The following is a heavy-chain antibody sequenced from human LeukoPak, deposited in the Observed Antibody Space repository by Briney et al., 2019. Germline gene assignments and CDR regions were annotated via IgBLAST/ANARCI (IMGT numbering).Heavy chain of an antibody. CDR3: AKDSVWLQFDY. D-gene: IGHD3-22*01. J-gene: IGHJ4*02. V-gene: IGHV3-23*01. Sequence: PGGSLRLSCAASGFTFSSCAVSWVRQAPGKGLEWVSAISGSGGSTYYADSVKGRFTISRENSKNTLYLQMNSLRADDTAVYYCAKDSVWLQFDYWGQGPRVTVSS. CDR1: GFTFSSCA. CDR2: ISGSGGST.